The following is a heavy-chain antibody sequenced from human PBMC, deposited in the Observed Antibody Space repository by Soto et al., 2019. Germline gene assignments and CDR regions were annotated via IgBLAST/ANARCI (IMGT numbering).Heavy chain of an antibody. V-gene: IGHV1-69*02. J-gene: IGHJ4*02. Sequence: GASVKVSCKASGGTFSSYTISWVRQAPGQGLEWMGRIIPILGIANYAQKFQGRVTITADKSTSTAYMELSSLRSEDTAMYYCVKGQRYYYGSGSYYNDLALFDSWGQGALVTVSS. CDR3: VKGQRYYYGSGSYYNDLALFDS. D-gene: IGHD3-10*01. CDR1: GGTFSSYT. CDR2: IIPILGIA.